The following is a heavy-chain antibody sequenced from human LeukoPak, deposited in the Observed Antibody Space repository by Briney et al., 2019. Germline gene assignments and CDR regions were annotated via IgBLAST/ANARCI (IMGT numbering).Heavy chain of an antibody. CDR1: GFTFSSYA. CDR3: AKRSGYYYDSSGYYYSY. D-gene: IGHD3-22*01. V-gene: IGHV3-30-3*02. Sequence: PGGSLRLSCAASGFTFSSYAMHWVRQAPGEGLEWVAVISYDGSNKYYADSVKGRFTISRDNAKNSLYLQMNSLRAEDTAVYYCAKRSGYYYDSSGYYYSYWGQGTLVTVSS. CDR2: ISYDGSNK. J-gene: IGHJ4*02.